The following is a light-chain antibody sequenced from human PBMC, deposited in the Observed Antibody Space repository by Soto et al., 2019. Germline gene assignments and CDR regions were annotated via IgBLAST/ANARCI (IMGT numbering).Light chain of an antibody. CDR3: ATWDDSLNGFYV. Sequence: QSLLTQPPSASATPGQGVTISCSGSTSNIGSNYVYWYQQLPGTAPKLLIYRNNQRPSGVPDRFSGSKSGTSASLAISGLRSDDEADYFCATWDDSLNGFYVFGTGTKVTVL. J-gene: IGLJ1*01. CDR2: RNN. V-gene: IGLV1-47*01. CDR1: TSNIGSNY.